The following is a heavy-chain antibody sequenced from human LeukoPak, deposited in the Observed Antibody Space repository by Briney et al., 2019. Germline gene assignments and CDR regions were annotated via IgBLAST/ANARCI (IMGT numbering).Heavy chain of an antibody. J-gene: IGHJ2*01. CDR2: ISGGGGET. Sequence: VGSPRLSSAASGVTSNSYGMSSVRPAPRKGLERVSTISGGGGETNYADSVKGRFTISRDNSKYTLYLQMNSLRVEDTAVYYCASGLAVTATTYWYFDLWGRGTLVTVSS. CDR1: GVTSNSYG. V-gene: IGHV3-23*01. D-gene: IGHD2-21*02. CDR3: ASGLAVTATTYWYFDL.